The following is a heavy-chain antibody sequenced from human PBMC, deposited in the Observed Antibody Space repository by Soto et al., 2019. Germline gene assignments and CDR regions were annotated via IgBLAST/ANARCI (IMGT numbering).Heavy chain of an antibody. CDR2: IYPGDSDT. D-gene: IGHD6-6*01. CDR1: GYSFTSYW. Sequence: PGESLKISCKGSGYSFTSYWIGWVRQMPGKGLEWMGIIYPGDSDTRYSPSSQGQVTISADKSISTAYLQWSSLKASDTAMYYCARYGHSSSSEYYYYYGMDVWGQGTTVTVSS. CDR3: ARYGHSSSSEYYYYYGMDV. J-gene: IGHJ6*02. V-gene: IGHV5-51*01.